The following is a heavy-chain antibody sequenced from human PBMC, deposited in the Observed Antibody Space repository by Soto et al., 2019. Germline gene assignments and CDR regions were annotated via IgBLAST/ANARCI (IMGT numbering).Heavy chain of an antibody. CDR1: GFTFSSYA. D-gene: IGHD3-3*01. Sequence: GGSLRLSCAASGFTFSSYAMHWVRQAPGKGLEWVAVISYDGSKKYYADSVKGRFTISRDNSKNTLYLQMNSLRAEDTAVYYCARDYATIFGVVTPYYYGMDVWGQGTTVTVSS. J-gene: IGHJ6*02. CDR2: ISYDGSKK. V-gene: IGHV3-30-3*01. CDR3: ARDYATIFGVVTPYYYGMDV.